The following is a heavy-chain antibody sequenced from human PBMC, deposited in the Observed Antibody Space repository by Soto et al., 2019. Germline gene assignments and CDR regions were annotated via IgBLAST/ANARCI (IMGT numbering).Heavy chain of an antibody. CDR3: ARHLSGYGYLYFEY. CDR1: GGSISSNSYY. D-gene: IGHD5-18*01. J-gene: IGHJ4*02. V-gene: IGHV4-39*01. CDR2: GYHGGNT. Sequence: QLQLQESDPGLVKPSETQSLTCTVSGGSISSNSYYWAWIRQPPGKGLEWIGSGYHGGNTYYNPSHKSRVTISVDTSTNKFSLKLNSVTAADTAVYYCARHLSGYGYLYFEYWGQGILVTVSS.